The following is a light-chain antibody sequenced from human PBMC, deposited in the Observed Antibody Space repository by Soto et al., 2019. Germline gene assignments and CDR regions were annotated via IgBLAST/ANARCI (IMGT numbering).Light chain of an antibody. CDR1: QSVSSNY. CDR3: HQYGSSPRT. Sequence: EIVLTQSPGTLSLSPGERATLSCRASQSVSSNYLAWYQQKPGQAPRLLIYGASSRATGIPDRFSGTGSGTDFTLTISRLEPEDFAVYYCHQYGSSPRTFGQGTKVEIQ. V-gene: IGKV3-20*01. CDR2: GAS. J-gene: IGKJ1*01.